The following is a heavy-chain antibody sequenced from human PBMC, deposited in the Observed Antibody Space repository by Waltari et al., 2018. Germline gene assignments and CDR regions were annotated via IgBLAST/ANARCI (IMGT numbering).Heavy chain of an antibody. CDR2: ISSCGNT. J-gene: IGHJ4*02. CDR1: GFTVSHKY. Sequence: EVQLVESGGDLVQPGGSLRLSCAASGFTVSHKYMSWVRQAPGKGLAGVSAISSCGNTQYAESVGGRFTVSKDNSKNTLYLQMHSLTAEDTGVYYCARDLNSGWGYAFDYWGLGTVVTVSA. V-gene: IGHV3-66*01. CDR3: ARDLNSGWGYAFDY. D-gene: IGHD6-19*01.